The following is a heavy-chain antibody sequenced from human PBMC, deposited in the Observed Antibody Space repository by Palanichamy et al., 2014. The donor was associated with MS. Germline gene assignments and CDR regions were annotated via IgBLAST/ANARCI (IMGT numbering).Heavy chain of an antibody. CDR2: IYHSGTT. CDR3: ARDSGYVNGYAHY. V-gene: IGHV4-38-2*02. D-gene: IGHD2-2*03. J-gene: IGHJ4*02. CDR1: DSSIRSHYL. Sequence: QVQLRESGPGLVEPSETLSLTCGVSDSSIRSHYLWGWIRQAPGKGLEWIGNIYHSGTTYYNPPLSGRISISVDTSKNHFSLNLRSVTAADTAVYYCARDSGYVNGYAHYWGQGVLVTVSS.